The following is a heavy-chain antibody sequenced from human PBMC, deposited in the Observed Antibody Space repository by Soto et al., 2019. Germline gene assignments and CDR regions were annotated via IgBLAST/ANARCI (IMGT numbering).Heavy chain of an antibody. CDR2: ISSSGSTI. V-gene: IGHV3-48*03. CDR1: GFTFSNYE. J-gene: IGHJ6*02. D-gene: IGHD3-22*01. Sequence: EVQLVESGGDLVHPGGSLRLSCAASGFTFSNYEMKWVRQAPGKGLEWVSYISSSGSTIYYADSVKGRFTISRDTAKNSLHRHMDSLKVEDTAVYYCARALTNYDLSGYYGTMYHYGMDVWGQGTTVTVS. CDR3: ARALTNYDLSGYYGTMYHYGMDV.